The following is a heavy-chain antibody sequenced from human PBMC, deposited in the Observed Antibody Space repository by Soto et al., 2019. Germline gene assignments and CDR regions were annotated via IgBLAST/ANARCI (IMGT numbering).Heavy chain of an antibody. D-gene: IGHD2-15*01. V-gene: IGHV3-23*01. CDR1: GFTFRTYA. Sequence: GGSLRLSSAAAGFTFRTYAMTWVRQAPGKGLEWVSTISGSGGTTYYADSVKGRFTISRDNSKNTLYLQMNSLKAEDTAVYYCAREVSGGPTDYWGQGTLVTVSS. J-gene: IGHJ4*02. CDR2: ISGSGGTT. CDR3: AREVSGGPTDY.